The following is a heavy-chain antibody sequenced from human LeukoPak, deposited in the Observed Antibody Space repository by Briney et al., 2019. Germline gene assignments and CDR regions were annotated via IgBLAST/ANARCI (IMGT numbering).Heavy chain of an antibody. CDR1: GFTFSSYG. CDR3: AKPPAHHDILTGYLYYFDY. V-gene: IGHV3-30*02. Sequence: RTGGSLRLSCAASGFTFSSYGMHWVRQAPGKGLEWVAFIRYDGSNKYYADSVKGRFTISRDNSKNTLYLQMSSLRAEDTAVYYCAKPPAHHDILTGYLYYFDYWGQGTLVTVSS. J-gene: IGHJ4*02. D-gene: IGHD3-9*01. CDR2: IRYDGSNK.